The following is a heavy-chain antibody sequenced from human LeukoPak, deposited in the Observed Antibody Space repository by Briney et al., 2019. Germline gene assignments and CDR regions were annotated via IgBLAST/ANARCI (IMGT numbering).Heavy chain of an antibody. CDR2: IDPGDSFT. CDR3: ARGPGYCSSTSCWVWFDP. J-gene: IGHJ5*02. Sequence: GESLKISCKGSGYSFSSYWISWVRQMPGKGLEWMGRIDPGDSFTKYRPSLEGRVTISADKSLSTVYLQWSSLKASDTAIYYCARGPGYCSSTSCWVWFDPWGQGTLVTVSS. CDR1: GYSFSSYW. V-gene: IGHV5-10-1*01. D-gene: IGHD2-2*01.